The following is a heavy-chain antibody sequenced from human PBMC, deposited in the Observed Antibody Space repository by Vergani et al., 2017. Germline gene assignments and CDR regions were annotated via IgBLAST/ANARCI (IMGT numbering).Heavy chain of an antibody. CDR3: ARGGYCSSTSCHPLGH. CDR2: IYYSGST. V-gene: IGHV4-30-4*08. J-gene: IGHJ4*02. D-gene: IGHD2-2*01. Sequence: QVQLQESGPGLVKPSQTLSLTCTVSGGSISSGDYYWSWIRQPPGKGLEWIGYIYYSGSTYYNPSLKSRVTISVDTSKNQFSLKLSSVTAADTAVYYCARGGYCSSTSCHPLGHWGQGTLVTVSS. CDR1: GGSISSGDYY.